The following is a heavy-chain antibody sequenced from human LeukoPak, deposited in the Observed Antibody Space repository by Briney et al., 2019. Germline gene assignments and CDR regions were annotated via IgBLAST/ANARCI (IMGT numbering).Heavy chain of an antibody. CDR3: ARDAKGGYFDL. J-gene: IGHJ2*01. CDR2: IYYSGST. V-gene: IGHV4-30-4*01. CDR1: GGSISSGGYY. Sequence: PSETLSLTCTVSGGSISSGGYYWSWIRQPPGKGLEWIGYIYYSGSTYYNPSLKSRVTISVDRSKNQFSLKLSSVTAADTAVYYCARDAKGGYFDLWGRGTLVTVSS. D-gene: IGHD1-26*01.